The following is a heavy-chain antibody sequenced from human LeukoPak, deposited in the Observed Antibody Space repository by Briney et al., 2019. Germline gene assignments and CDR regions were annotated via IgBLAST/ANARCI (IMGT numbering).Heavy chain of an antibody. CDR3: ARDSLHGGFDP. CDR2: IWYDGSNQ. J-gene: IGHJ5*02. Sequence: GGSLRLPCAASGFTFSSYGMHWVRQAPGKGLEWVAVIWYDGSNQYYADSVKGRFTISRDNAKNSLYLQMNSLRGEDTAVYYCARDSLHGGFDPWGQGTLVTVSS. V-gene: IGHV3-33*01. D-gene: IGHD4-17*01. CDR1: GFTFSSYG.